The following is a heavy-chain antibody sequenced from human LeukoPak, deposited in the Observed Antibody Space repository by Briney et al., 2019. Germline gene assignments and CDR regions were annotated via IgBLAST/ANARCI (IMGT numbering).Heavy chain of an antibody. CDR3: ARVVAAAGNNWFDP. D-gene: IGHD6-13*01. CDR1: GFTFSSYS. Sequence: PGGSLRLSCAASGFTFSSYSMNWVRQAPGKGLEWIAYIHDSGSTYNNPSLKSRISISIDTSKNQFSLKLNSVTAADTAVYYCARVVAAAGNNWFDPWGQGTLVTVSS. J-gene: IGHJ5*02. V-gene: IGHV4-59*12. CDR2: IHDSGST.